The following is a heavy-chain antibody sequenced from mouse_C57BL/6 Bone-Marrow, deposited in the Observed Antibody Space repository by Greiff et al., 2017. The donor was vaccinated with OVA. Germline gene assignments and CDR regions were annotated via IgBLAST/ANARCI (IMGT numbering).Heavy chain of an antibody. CDR2: ISSGSSTI. CDR1: GFTFSDYG. Sequence: EVQGVESGGGLVKPGGSLKLSCAASGFTFSDYGMHWVRQAPEKGLEWVAYISSGSSTIYYADTVKGRCTISRDNAKNTLFLQMTSLRSEDTAMYYCARGGYYGSSWFAYWGQGTLVTVSA. D-gene: IGHD1-1*01. J-gene: IGHJ3*01. CDR3: ARGGYYGSSWFAY. V-gene: IGHV5-17*01.